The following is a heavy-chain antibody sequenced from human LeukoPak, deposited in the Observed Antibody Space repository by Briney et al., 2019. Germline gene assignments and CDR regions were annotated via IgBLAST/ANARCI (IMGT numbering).Heavy chain of an antibody. V-gene: IGHV1-2*02. J-gene: IGHJ4*02. CDR3: ARIPLGYCSSTSCQNFDY. CDR2: INPNSGGT. CDR1: GYTFTGYY. D-gene: IGHD2-2*01. Sequence: ASVKVSCKASGYTFTGYYMHWVRQAPGQGLEWMGWINPNSGGTNYAQKFQGRVTMTRDTSISTAYMELSRLRSDDTAVYYCARIPLGYCSSTSCQNFDYWGQGTLVTVSS.